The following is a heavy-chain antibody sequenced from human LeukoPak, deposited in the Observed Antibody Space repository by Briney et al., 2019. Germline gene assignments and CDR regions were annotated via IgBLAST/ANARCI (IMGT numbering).Heavy chain of an antibody. J-gene: IGHJ4*02. CDR1: GGSISSYY. CDR3: ARGFVDTAMVPMDY. D-gene: IGHD5-18*01. Sequence: SETLSLTCTVSGGSISSYYWSWIRQPPGKGLEWIGYIYYSGSTNYNPSLKSRVTISVDTSKNQFSLKLSSVTAADTAVHYCARGFVDTAMVPMDYWGQGTLVTVSS. V-gene: IGHV4-59*01. CDR2: IYYSGST.